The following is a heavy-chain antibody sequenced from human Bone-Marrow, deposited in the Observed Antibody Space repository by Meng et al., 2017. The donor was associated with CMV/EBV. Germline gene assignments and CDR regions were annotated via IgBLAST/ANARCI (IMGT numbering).Heavy chain of an antibody. J-gene: IGHJ3*02. CDR1: GDSVSSNSAA. CDR3: ARDPQLGPEAFDI. Sequence: SQTLSLTCAISGDSVSSNSAAWNWIRQSPSRGLEWMGRTYYRSKWFNDYAVSVKSRLTIHPDTSKNQLSLQLNSVTPEDTAVYYCARDPQLGPEAFDIWGQGTMVTVSS. V-gene: IGHV6-1*01. D-gene: IGHD3-10*01. CDR2: TYYRSKWFN.